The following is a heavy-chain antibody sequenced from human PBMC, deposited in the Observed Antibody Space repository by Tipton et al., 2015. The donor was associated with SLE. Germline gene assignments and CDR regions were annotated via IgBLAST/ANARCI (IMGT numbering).Heavy chain of an antibody. CDR2: ISVSGGDT. CDR3: ATDYGRQLGFKDRSDC. J-gene: IGHJ4*02. V-gene: IGHV3-23*01. CDR1: GFTFSDYY. D-gene: IGHD5-18*01. Sequence: SLRLSCAASGFTFSDYYMSWVRQAPGKGLEWVSGISVSGGDTYYADTVKGRFTISRDNSRNTLYLQMSSLRSVDTAVYCCATDYGRQLGFKDRSDCWGQGTLVT.